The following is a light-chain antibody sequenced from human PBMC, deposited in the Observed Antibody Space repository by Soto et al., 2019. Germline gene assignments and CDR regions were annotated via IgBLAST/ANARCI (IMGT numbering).Light chain of an antibody. CDR3: QQYGSSLSIT. Sequence: EIVLTQSPGTLSLSPGERATLSCSASQSVSSSYLACYQQKPGQAPRLLIYGASSRATGIPDRFSGSGSGTDFTLTISRLEPEDFAVYYCQQYGSSLSITFGQGTRLEIK. CDR2: GAS. V-gene: IGKV3-20*01. J-gene: IGKJ5*01. CDR1: QSVSSSY.